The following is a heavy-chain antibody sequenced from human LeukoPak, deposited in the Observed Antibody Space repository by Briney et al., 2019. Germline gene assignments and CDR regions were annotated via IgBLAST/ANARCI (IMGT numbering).Heavy chain of an antibody. Sequence: ASVKVCCKVSGYTFTGYYIHWVRQAPGQGLEWMGWIYPYSGDTNYAQNFQGRVTMTRDTSVSTAYMELSSLKSDDTAVYYCARDRNSGSSLDIWGQGTMLTVSS. J-gene: IGHJ3*02. CDR3: ARDRNSGSSLDI. V-gene: IGHV1-2*02. CDR2: IYPYSGDT. D-gene: IGHD6-6*01. CDR1: GYTFTGYY.